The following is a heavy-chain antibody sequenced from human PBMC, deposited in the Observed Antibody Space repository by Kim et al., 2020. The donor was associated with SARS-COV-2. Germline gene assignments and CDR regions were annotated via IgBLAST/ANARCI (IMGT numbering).Heavy chain of an antibody. CDR3: ATDRAVTTLGSRTYYYYG. J-gene: IGHJ6*01. V-gene: IGHV4-34*01. CDR2: INHSGST. Sequence: SETLSLTCAVYGGSFSGYYWSWIRQPPGKGLEWIGEINHSGSTNYNPSSKSRVTISVDTSKNQFSLKLISVTAADTAVVYCATDRAVTTLGSRTYYYYG. D-gene: IGHD4-17*01. CDR1: GGSFSGYY.